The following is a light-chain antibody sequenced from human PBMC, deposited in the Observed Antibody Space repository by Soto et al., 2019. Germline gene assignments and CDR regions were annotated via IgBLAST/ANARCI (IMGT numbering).Light chain of an antibody. Sequence: EIVLTQSPATLSVSPGERATLSCRASQSFSSNLAWYQQKPGQAPRLLIYGASARATGVPARFSGSASGTEFTLTISSLQSEDFAVYYCQQYNNWPPWTFGQGTKVDIK. CDR1: QSFSSN. V-gene: IGKV3-15*01. CDR2: GAS. CDR3: QQYNNWPPWT. J-gene: IGKJ1*01.